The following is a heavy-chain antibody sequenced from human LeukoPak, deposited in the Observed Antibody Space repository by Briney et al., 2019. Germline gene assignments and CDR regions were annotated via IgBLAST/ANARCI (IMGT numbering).Heavy chain of an antibody. CDR2: INWNGGST. CDR1: GFTFSSYG. D-gene: IGHD6-6*01. V-gene: IGHV3-20*01. CDR3: ARDLNSSPDY. Sequence: GRSLRLSCAASGFTFSSYGMSWVRQAPGKGLEWVSGINWNGGSTGYADSVKGRFTISRDNAKNSLYLQMNSLRAEDTALYHCARDLNSSPDYWGQGTLVTVSS. J-gene: IGHJ4*02.